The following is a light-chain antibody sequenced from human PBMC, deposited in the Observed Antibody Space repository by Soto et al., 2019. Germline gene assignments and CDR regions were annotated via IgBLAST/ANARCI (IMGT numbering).Light chain of an antibody. V-gene: IGLV2-18*01. CDR1: SSDVGSYNR. CDR2: EVS. Sequence: QSVLTQPPSVSGSPGQSVTISYTGTSSDVGSYNRVSWYQQPPGTAPKLMIYEVSNRPSGVPDRFSGSKSGNTASLTISGLQAEDEADYYCSLYTTNSTWVFGGGTKLTVL. CDR3: SLYTTNSTWV. J-gene: IGLJ3*02.